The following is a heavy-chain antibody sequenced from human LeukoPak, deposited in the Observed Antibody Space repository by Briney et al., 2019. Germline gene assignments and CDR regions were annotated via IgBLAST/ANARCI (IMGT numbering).Heavy chain of an antibody. CDR2: IYYSGGT. CDR1: GGSISSYY. CDR3: AREGNWFDP. V-gene: IGHV4-59*01. Sequence: PSETLSLTCTVSGGSISSYYWSWIRQPPGKGLEWIGCIYYSGGTDYNPSLKSRVTISVDTSKNQFSLKLSSVTAADTAVYYCAREGNWFDPWGQGTLVTVSS. J-gene: IGHJ5*02.